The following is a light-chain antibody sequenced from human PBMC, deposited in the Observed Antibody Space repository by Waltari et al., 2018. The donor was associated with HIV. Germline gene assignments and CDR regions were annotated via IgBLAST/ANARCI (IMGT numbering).Light chain of an antibody. Sequence: NFMLTQPHSVSGSSGKTVTIPCTRDSGSIGSNHVQWFQQRPGSSPRTLIFEDNQRTSGVSDRFSASIDSSSNSASLTISGLKTEDEGHYYCQSYDTKTHWVFGGGSKLTVL. CDR1: SGSIGSNH. CDR3: QSYDTKTHWV. J-gene: IGLJ3*02. CDR2: EDN. V-gene: IGLV6-57*01.